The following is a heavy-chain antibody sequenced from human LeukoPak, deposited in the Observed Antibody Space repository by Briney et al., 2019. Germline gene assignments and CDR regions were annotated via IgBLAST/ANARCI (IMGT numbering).Heavy chain of an antibody. Sequence: ASVKVSCKASGYTFTGYYMHWVRQAPGQGLEWMGWINPNSGGTNYAQKFQGRVTMTRDTSISTAYMELSRLRSDDTAVYYCATLPPHYYDSSGWLNPWGQGTLVTVSS. V-gene: IGHV1-2*02. D-gene: IGHD3-22*01. CDR1: GYTFTGYY. J-gene: IGHJ5*02. CDR2: INPNSGGT. CDR3: ATLPPHYYDSSGWLNP.